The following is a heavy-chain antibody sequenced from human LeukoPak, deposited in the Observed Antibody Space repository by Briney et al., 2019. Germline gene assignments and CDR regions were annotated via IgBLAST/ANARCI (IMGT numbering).Heavy chain of an antibody. Sequence: GGSLRLSCEASGFTFNTYWMHWVRQVPGKELVWVARIESDGRRTTYAESVKGRFTISRDNAKNTLYLEMNSLRVEDTAVYYCARDWYHAIDYWGQGTLVTVSS. CDR3: ARDWYHAIDY. J-gene: IGHJ4*02. CDR1: GFTFNTYW. CDR2: IESDGRRT. V-gene: IGHV3-74*03. D-gene: IGHD2-2*01.